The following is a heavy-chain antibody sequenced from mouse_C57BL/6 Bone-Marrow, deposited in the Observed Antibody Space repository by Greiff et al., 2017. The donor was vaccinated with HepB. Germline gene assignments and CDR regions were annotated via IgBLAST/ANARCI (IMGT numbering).Heavy chain of an antibody. D-gene: IGHD1-1*01. CDR2: TFYSGIT. V-gene: IGHV3-3*01. CDR3: ARGHYGSSYGNYAMDY. Sequence: VQLKESGPSLVRPSQTLSLTCTVTGFSINSDCYWIWIRQFPGNKLEYIGYTFYSGITYYNPSLESRTYITRDTSKNQFSLKLSSVTTEDTATYYCARGHYGSSYGNYAMDYWGQGTSVTVSS. CDR1: GFSINSDCY. J-gene: IGHJ4*01.